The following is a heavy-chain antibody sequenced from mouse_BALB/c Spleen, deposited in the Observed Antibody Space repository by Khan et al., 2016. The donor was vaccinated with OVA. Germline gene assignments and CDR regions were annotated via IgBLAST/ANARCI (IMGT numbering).Heavy chain of an antibody. CDR3: TRREKYGYDPSWFAY. J-gene: IGHJ3*01. V-gene: IGHV1-61*01. D-gene: IGHD2-2*01. CDR1: GYTFTSYW. Sequence: QVQLQQPGAELVRPGASVKLSCKASGYTFTSYWMNWVKQRPGHGLEWIGRIDPSDSETPYNHMFKDKATLTVDKSSSTAYMQLSSLTYEDSAVYYCTRREKYGYDPSWFAYWGQGTLVTVSA. CDR2: IDPSDSET.